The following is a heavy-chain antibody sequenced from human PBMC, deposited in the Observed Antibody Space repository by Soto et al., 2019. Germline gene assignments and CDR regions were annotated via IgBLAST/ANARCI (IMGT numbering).Heavy chain of an antibody. CDR3: ARDPEGGLGIDY. V-gene: IGHV4-34*01. J-gene: IGHJ4*02. CDR2: INHSGST. D-gene: IGHD7-27*01. CDR1: GGSFSGYY. Sequence: SETLSLTCAVYGGSFSGYYWSWIRQPPGKGLEWIGEINHSGSTNYNPSLKSRVTISVDTSKNLFSLKLSSVTAADTAVYYCARDPEGGLGIDYWGQGTLVTVSS.